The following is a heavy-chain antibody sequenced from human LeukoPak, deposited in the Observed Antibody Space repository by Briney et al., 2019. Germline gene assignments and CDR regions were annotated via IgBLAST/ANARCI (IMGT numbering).Heavy chain of an antibody. Sequence: SETLSLTCAVYGGSFSGYYWSWIRQPPGKELEWIGEINHSGSTNYNPSLKSRVTISVDTSKDQFSLKLSSVTAADTAVYYCARAPYSSGWYFWFDPWGQGTLVTVSS. CDR2: INHSGST. D-gene: IGHD6-19*01. CDR1: GGSFSGYY. CDR3: ARAPYSSGWYFWFDP. J-gene: IGHJ5*02. V-gene: IGHV4-34*01.